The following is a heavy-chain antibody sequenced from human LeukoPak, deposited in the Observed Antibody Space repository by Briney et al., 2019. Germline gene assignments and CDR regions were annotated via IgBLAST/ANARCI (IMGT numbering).Heavy chain of an antibody. V-gene: IGHV3-7*01. Sequence: GGSLRLSCAASGFTFSRYWMSWVRQAPGKGLEWVANIKQDGSEKYYVDSVEGRFTISRDNAKNSLYLQMISLRAEDTAVYYCARDVRYFDWGQGTLVTVSS. D-gene: IGHD3-9*01. J-gene: IGHJ4*02. CDR2: IKQDGSEK. CDR1: GFTFSRYW. CDR3: ARDVRYFD.